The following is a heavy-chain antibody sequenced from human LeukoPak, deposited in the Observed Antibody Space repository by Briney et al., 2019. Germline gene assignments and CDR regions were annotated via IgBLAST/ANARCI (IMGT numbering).Heavy chain of an antibody. J-gene: IGHJ4*02. Sequence: SETLSLTCTVSGGSVSSGSYYWSWIRQPPGKGLEWIGYIYYSGSTKYNPSRKSRVTISADTSKNQFSLKLTSVTAADTAVYYWPREAGRSGGFDSWAKETLATVP. CDR2: IYYSGST. CDR1: GGSVSSGSYY. D-gene: IGHD2-15*01. V-gene: IGHV4-61*01. CDR3: PREAGRSGGFDS.